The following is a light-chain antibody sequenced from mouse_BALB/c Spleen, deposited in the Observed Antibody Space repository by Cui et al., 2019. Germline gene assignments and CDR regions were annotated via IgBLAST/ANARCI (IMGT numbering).Light chain of an antibody. V-gene: IGKV4-86*01. CDR3: QQSNYPALT. CDR2: EIS. CDR1: QSVSY. J-gene: IGKJ5*01. Sequence: EIVHTQSPAITAACVGQRVSITCSDSQSVSYMHWYQQKSGTSPDPWIYEISNLASGVPARFTVSRSGISYSLYSSRMEAADAAICCFQQSNYPALTFGAGTKLELK.